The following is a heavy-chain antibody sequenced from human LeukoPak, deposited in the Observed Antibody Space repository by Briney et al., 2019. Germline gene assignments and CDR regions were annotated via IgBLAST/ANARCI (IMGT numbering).Heavy chain of an antibody. CDR3: TTDIVVVPAAIGGYYYYYMDV. CDR1: GFTFSNAW. Sequence: PGGSLRLSCAASGFTFSNAWMSWVRQAPGKGLEWVGRIKSKTDGGTTDYAAPVKGRFTISRDDSKNTLYLQMNSLKTEDTAVYYCTTDIVVVPAAIGGYYYYYMDVWGKGTTVTVSS. J-gene: IGHJ6*03. D-gene: IGHD2-2*02. CDR2: IKSKTDGGTT. V-gene: IGHV3-15*01.